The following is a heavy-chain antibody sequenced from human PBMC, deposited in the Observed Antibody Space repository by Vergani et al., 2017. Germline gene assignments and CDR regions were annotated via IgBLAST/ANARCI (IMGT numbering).Heavy chain of an antibody. J-gene: IGHJ6*02. Sequence: EVQLLESGGDLVQPGGSLRLSCAASGFTFNHYAMNWVRQAPGKGLEWVSGISVSGGSTFYAGSWKGRFPISRTSSKNTLYLQVNSLSAGDTAVYYCAKENPRNSVYDYHYYYNAMDVWGQGTTFTVPS. V-gene: IGHV3-23*01. CDR1: GFTFNHYA. CDR3: AKENPRNSVYDYHYYYNAMDV. CDR2: ISVSGGST. D-gene: IGHD5/OR15-5a*01.